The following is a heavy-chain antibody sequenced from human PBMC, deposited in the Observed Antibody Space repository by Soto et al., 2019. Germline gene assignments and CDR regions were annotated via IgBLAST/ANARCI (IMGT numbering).Heavy chain of an antibody. Sequence: PGGSLRLSCSASVFTFDDYAMHWVRQAPGKGLEWVSGISWNSGSIGYADSVKGRFTISRDNAKNSLYLQMNSLRAEDTALYYCAKEWSVVPAARPIPGSSCLDDAFEIWGQGTMVTVPS. CDR3: AKEWSVVPAARPIPGSSCLDDAFEI. CDR1: VFTFDDYA. V-gene: IGHV3-9*01. J-gene: IGHJ3*02. CDR2: ISWNSGSI. D-gene: IGHD2-2*01.